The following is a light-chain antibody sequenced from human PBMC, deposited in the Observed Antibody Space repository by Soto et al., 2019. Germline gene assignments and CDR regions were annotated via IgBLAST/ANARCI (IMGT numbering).Light chain of an antibody. J-gene: IGKJ2*01. CDR3: QQYPGYT. CDR2: GAS. V-gene: IGKV3-20*01. CDR1: QSVSSSY. Sequence: EIVLTQSPGTLSLSPGERATLSCRARQSVSSSYLAWYQQKPGQAPRLLIYGASGRATGIPDKFSGSGSGTHFTLTISRLEPEEFAVYYCQQYPGYTVGQGTKLEIK.